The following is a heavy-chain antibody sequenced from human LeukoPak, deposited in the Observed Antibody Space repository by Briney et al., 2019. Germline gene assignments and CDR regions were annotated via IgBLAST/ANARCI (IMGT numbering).Heavy chain of an antibody. V-gene: IGHV1-2*02. D-gene: IGHD3-10*01. J-gene: IGHJ3*02. CDR1: GYTFAGYY. CDR2: INPNSGGT. Sequence: ASVKVSCEASGYTFAGYYMHWVRQAPGQGLEWMGWINPNSGGTNYAQKFQGRVTMTRDTSISTAYMELSRLRSDDTAVYYCAREARITMVRGVESRAFDIWGQGTMVTVSS. CDR3: AREARITMVRGVESRAFDI.